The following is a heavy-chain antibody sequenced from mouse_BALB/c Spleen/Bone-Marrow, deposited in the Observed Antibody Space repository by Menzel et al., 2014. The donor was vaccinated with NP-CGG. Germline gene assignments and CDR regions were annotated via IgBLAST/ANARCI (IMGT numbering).Heavy chain of an antibody. Sequence: SGTVLARPGASVKMSCKASGYTFINYWMHWVKQRPGQGLVWIGAIYPGTSDTSYNQKFKAKAKLTAVTSTSTAYMELSSLTNEDSAVYYCTCFYYDYDGLGWFAYWGQGTLVTVSA. J-gene: IGHJ3*01. D-gene: IGHD2-4*01. CDR3: TCFYYDYDGLGWFAY. CDR2: IYPGTSDT. V-gene: IGHV1-5*01. CDR1: GYTFINYW.